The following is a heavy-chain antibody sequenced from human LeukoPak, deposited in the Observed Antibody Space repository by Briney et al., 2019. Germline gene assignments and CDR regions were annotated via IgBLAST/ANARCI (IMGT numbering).Heavy chain of an antibody. D-gene: IGHD4-17*01. CDR1: GFTISDYG. Sequence: GGSLRLPCAASGFTISDYGLVWVRQAPGKGLEWVSGSRSGGANNFYADAVKGRFTISRDNSKNTLYLQMNSLRADDTAVYYRGRDPNGDYLGAFEFWGHGTTVIVSS. V-gene: IGHV3-23*01. CDR3: GRDPNGDYLGAFEF. CDR2: SRSGGANN. J-gene: IGHJ3*01.